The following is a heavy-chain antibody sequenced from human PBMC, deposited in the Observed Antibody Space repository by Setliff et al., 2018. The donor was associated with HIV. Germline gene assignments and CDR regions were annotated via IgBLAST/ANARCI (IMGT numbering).Heavy chain of an antibody. V-gene: IGHV4-39*01. Sequence: LSETLSLTCTVSGGSISSSSYYWGWIRQPPGKGLEWIGSIYYSGSTYYNPSLKSRVTISVDTSKNQFSLKLSSVTAADTAVYYCARHSTGYSYGYDYYYYYMDVWGKGTTVTVSS. J-gene: IGHJ6*03. CDR1: GGSISSSSYY. CDR3: ARHSTGYSYGYDYYYYYMDV. CDR2: IYYSGST. D-gene: IGHD5-18*01.